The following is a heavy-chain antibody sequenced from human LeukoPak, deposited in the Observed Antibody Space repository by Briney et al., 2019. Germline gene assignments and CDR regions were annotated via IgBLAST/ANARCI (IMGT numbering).Heavy chain of an antibody. CDR2: INPNRGGT. Sequence: ASVKVSCKSSEYTFIGYYMHWVRQAPGQGLEWMGWINPNRGGTNYAQNFQGRVTMTRDTSISTAYMELSRLTSDDTAVYYCARGKFSGYIILDFWGQGTLVTVSS. J-gene: IGHJ4*02. D-gene: IGHD5-12*01. V-gene: IGHV1-2*02. CDR3: ARGKFSGYIILDF. CDR1: EYTFIGYY.